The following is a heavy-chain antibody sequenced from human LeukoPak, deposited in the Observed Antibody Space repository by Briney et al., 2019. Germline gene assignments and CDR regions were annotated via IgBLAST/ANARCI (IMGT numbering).Heavy chain of an antibody. V-gene: IGHV1-69*13. Sequence: SVKVSCKASGGTFSSYAISWVRQAPGQGLEWMGGIIPIFGTANYAQKFQGRVTITADESTSTAYMELSSLRSEGRAVYYCAIHLIMENWFDPWGQGTLVTVSS. CDR1: GGTFSSYA. CDR3: AIHLIMENWFDP. J-gene: IGHJ5*02. CDR2: IIPIFGTA. D-gene: IGHD3-10*01.